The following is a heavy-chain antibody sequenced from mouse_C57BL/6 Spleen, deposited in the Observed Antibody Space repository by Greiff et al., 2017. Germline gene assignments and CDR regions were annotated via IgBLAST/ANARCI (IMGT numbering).Heavy chain of an antibody. CDR1: GYAFSSYW. CDR3: ARGETTWDAGDY. Sequence: VKVVESGAELVKPGASVKISCKASGYAFSSYWMNWVKQRPGKGLEWIGQIYPGDGDTNYNGKFKGKATLTADKSSSTAYMQLSSLTSEDSAVXFCARGETTWDAGDYWGQGTSVTVSS. V-gene: IGHV1-80*01. CDR2: IYPGDGDT. J-gene: IGHJ4*01.